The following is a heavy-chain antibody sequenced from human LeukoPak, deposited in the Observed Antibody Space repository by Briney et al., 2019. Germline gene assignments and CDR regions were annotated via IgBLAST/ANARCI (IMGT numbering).Heavy chain of an antibody. CDR3: ARVQLGSGWYEAFDY. J-gene: IGHJ4*02. D-gene: IGHD6-19*01. CDR2: IYYSGST. CDR1: GGSISSYY. V-gene: IGHV4-59*01. Sequence: SETLSLTCTVSGGSISSYYWSWIRQPPGKGLEWIGYIYYSGSTNYNPSLKSRVTISVDTSKNEFSLKLSSVTAADTAVYYCARVQLGSGWYEAFDYWGQGTLVTVSS.